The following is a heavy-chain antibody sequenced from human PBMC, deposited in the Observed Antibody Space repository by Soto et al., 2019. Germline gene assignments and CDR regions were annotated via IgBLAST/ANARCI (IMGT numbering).Heavy chain of an antibody. V-gene: IGHV4-34*01. CDR2: INHSGST. Sequence: AETLSLTCAVYGGSFSGYYCSGSRQPPWKWREWIGEINHSGSTNYNPSLKSRVTISVDTSKNQFSLKLSSVTAADTAVYYCARGRIAAVSALYYYYGMDVWGQGTTVTVSS. D-gene: IGHD6-13*01. CDR3: ARGRIAAVSALYYYYGMDV. J-gene: IGHJ6*02. CDR1: GGSFSGYY.